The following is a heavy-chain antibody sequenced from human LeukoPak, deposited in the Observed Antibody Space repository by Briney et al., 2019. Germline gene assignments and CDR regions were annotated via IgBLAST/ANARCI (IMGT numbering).Heavy chain of an antibody. J-gene: IGHJ4*02. Sequence: GGSLRLSCAASGFTFSTYSMNWVRQAPGKGLEWISYISHGSTRIFYADSVEGRFTVSRDDAKNALYLQMNSLRVEDTAVYYCTRDPGYRYAMDSWGQGILVTVSS. D-gene: IGHD5-18*01. CDR2: ISHGSTRI. V-gene: IGHV3-48*01. CDR3: TRDPGYRYAMDS. CDR1: GFTFSTYS.